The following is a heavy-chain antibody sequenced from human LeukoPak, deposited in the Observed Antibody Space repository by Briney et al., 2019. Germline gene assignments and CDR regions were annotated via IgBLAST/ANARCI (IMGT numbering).Heavy chain of an antibody. Sequence: GGSLTLSCVASGFTFSNYNMNWVRQAPGTGLEWVSKIASSSGTIYYADSVKGRFTISRDNVKNSLFLQMNRLRAEDTAVYYCARRAGAYSHPYDYWGQGTLVTVSS. V-gene: IGHV3-48*01. CDR2: IASSSGTI. J-gene: IGHJ4*02. CDR1: GFTFSNYN. D-gene: IGHD4/OR15-4a*01. CDR3: ARRAGAYSHPYDY.